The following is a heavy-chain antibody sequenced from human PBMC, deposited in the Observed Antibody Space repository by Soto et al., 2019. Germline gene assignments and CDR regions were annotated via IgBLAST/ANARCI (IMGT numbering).Heavy chain of an antibody. Sequence: GGSLRLSCAASGFTFSSYGMHWVRQAPGKGLEWVAVISYDGSNKYYADSVKGRFTISRDNSKNTLYLQMNSLRAEDTAVYYCAKAEFDPWGQGTLVTVSS. CDR1: GFTFSSYG. CDR3: AKAEFDP. J-gene: IGHJ5*02. CDR2: ISYDGSNK. V-gene: IGHV3-30*18.